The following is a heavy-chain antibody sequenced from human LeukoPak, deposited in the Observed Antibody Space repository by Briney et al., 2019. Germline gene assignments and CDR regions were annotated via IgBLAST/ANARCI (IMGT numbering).Heavy chain of an antibody. Sequence: ASVKVSCKASGYRFNNYAMNWVRQAPGQGLEWMGWINTNTGNPTYAQGFTGRFVFSLDTSVSTAFLQINSLKAEDTAVYYCARDNPDSIVATGNYWGQGTLVTVSS. J-gene: IGHJ4*02. CDR1: GYRFNNYA. CDR2: INTNTGNP. V-gene: IGHV7-4-1*02. D-gene: IGHD5-12*01. CDR3: ARDNPDSIVATGNY.